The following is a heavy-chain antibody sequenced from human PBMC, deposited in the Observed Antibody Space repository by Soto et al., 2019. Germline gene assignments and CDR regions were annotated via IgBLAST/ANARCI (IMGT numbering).Heavy chain of an antibody. V-gene: IGHV4-59*08. CDR1: GGSISSYY. J-gene: IGHJ5*02. Sequence: QVQLQESGPGLVKPSETLSLTCTVSGGSISSYYWSWIRQPPGKGLEWIGYIYYSGSTNYNPSLKSRVTISVDTSKSQFSLKLISVTAADTAVYYCARHNSNPWDWFDPWGQGTLVTVSS. D-gene: IGHD3-22*01. CDR2: IYYSGST. CDR3: ARHNSNPWDWFDP.